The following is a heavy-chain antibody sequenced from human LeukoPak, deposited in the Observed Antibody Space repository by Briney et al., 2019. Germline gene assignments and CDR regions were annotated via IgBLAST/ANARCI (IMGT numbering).Heavy chain of an antibody. CDR2: IIPIFGTA. Sequence: SVTVSCKASGGTFSSYAISWVRQAPGQGLEWMGGIIPIFGTANYAQKFQGRVTITADESTSTAYMELSSLRSEDTAVYYCASPYYYGSGSPRPFDYWGQGTLVTVSS. CDR3: ASPYYYGSGSPRPFDY. J-gene: IGHJ4*02. D-gene: IGHD3-10*01. CDR1: GGTFSSYA. V-gene: IGHV1-69*01.